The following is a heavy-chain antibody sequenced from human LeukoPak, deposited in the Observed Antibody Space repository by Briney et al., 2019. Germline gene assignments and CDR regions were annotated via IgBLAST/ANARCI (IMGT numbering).Heavy chain of an antibody. CDR2: ISYDGSNK. Sequence: GGSLRLSCAASGFTFSSYGMHWVRQAPGKGLEWVAVISYDGSNKYYADSVKGRFTISRDNSKNTLYLQMNSLRAEDTAVYYCESPYYYDSSGYDWGQGTMDTVSS. J-gene: IGHJ3*01. D-gene: IGHD3-22*01. V-gene: IGHV3-30*03. CDR3: ESPYYYDSSGYD. CDR1: GFTFSSYG.